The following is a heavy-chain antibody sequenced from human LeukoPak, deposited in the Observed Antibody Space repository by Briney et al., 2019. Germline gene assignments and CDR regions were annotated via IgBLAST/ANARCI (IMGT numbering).Heavy chain of an antibody. CDR2: IRGSGGGT. CDR1: GITFSTYA. V-gene: IGHV3-23*01. CDR3: TRDPNGDYVGAFDM. J-gene: IGHJ3*02. Sequence: PGGSLRLSCAASGITFSTYAMTWVRQAPGKGLEWVSSIRGSGGGTDYADSVKGRFTISRANSRDTLFLQMNSLRAEDTALYYCTRDPNGDYVGAFDMWGPGTMVTVSS. D-gene: IGHD4-17*01.